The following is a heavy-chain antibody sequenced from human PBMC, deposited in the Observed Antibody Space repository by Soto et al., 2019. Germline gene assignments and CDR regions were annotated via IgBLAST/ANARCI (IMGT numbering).Heavy chain of an antibody. V-gene: IGHV1-8*01. CDR3: AGGPPNWGFDS. CDR1: GYTFTSYD. D-gene: IGHD7-27*01. Sequence: GASVKVSCKASGYTFTSYDINWVRQTAGQGLEWMGWMSPKTANTGYAQKFQGRVTMTRSTSISTAYMELSSLTSEDPAVYYCAGGPPNWGFDSWGQGTPVTVSS. CDR2: MSPKTANT. J-gene: IGHJ5*01.